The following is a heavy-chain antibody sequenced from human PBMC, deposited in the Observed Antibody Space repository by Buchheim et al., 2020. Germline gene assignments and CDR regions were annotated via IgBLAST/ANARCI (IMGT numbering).Heavy chain of an antibody. V-gene: IGHV4-39*01. CDR3: ARHISGWYYFDY. CDR1: GGSISSSSYY. J-gene: IGHJ4*02. CDR2: ISDSGST. Sequence: QLQLQESGPGLVKPSETLSLTCTVSGGSISSSSYYWGWIRQPPGKGLEWIGSISDSGSTYYNPSLKSRVTISVDTSKNQFSLKLSSVTAADTAVYYCARHISGWYYFDYWGQGTL. D-gene: IGHD6-19*01.